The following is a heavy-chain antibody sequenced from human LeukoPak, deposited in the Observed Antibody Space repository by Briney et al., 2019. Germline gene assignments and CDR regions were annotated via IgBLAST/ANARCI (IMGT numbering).Heavy chain of an antibody. Sequence: GGSLRLSCAVSEFTFSTYAMSWVRQTPEKGLEWVSTISSSGSRTYYVDSVKGRFTVSRDNSNNTLYLQMNSLRAEDTAVYYCARERVVGVYPINYYYYGMDVWGQGTTVTVSS. CDR3: ARERVVGVYPINYYYYGMDV. V-gene: IGHV3-23*01. CDR1: EFTFSTYA. J-gene: IGHJ6*02. CDR2: ISSSGSRT. D-gene: IGHD1-26*01.